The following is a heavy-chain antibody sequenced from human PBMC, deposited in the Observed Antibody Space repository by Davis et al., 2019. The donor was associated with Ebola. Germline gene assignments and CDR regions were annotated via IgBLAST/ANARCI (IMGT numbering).Heavy chain of an antibody. D-gene: IGHD6-13*01. CDR1: GFIFRSYV. CDR3: VKDTSSIWFDV. CDR2: FGTSGDT. Sequence: GESLKISCAASGFIFRSYVMSWVRQAPGKGLEWVSTFGTSGDTYYADSVKGRFTISRDNSRNTLHLQMNSLRVEDTAIYYCVKDTSSIWFDVWGQGTTVTVSS. J-gene: IGHJ3*01. V-gene: IGHV3-23*01.